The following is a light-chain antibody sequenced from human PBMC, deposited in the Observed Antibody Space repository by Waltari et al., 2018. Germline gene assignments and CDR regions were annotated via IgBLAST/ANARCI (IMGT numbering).Light chain of an antibody. CDR1: HDISNY. J-gene: IGKJ5*01. Sequence: DIQMTQSPSSLSASVGDRVTITCQASHDISNYLNWYQQKPGKAPKLLIYDASNFETGVPSRFSGSGSGTDFTFTISSLQPEDIATYYCQQYDNLPIPFGQGTRLEIK. V-gene: IGKV1-33*01. CDR2: DAS. CDR3: QQYDNLPIP.